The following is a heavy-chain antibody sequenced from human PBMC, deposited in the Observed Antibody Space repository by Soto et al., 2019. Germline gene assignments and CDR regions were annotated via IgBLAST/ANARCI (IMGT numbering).Heavy chain of an antibody. V-gene: IGHV3-74*01. D-gene: IGHD1-7*01. CDR2: IHNDGSTT. J-gene: IGHJ4*01. Sequence: GGSLRLSCSASGFTFSSYWMHWVRQAPGKGLMWVSRIHNDGSTTRYADSVKGRFTISRDNAKNTLYLQMSSLRVEDTAVYYCARDNWNSYWGQGTLVTVSS. CDR1: GFTFSSYW. CDR3: ARDNWNSY.